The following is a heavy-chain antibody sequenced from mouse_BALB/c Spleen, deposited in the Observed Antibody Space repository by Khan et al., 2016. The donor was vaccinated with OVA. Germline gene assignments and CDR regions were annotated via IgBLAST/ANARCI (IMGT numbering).Heavy chain of an antibody. J-gene: IGHJ2*01. Sequence: EVQLQESGPGLVKPSQSLSLTCTVTGYSITSDYAWNWIRQFPGNKLEWMGYISYSGRTSYNPSLKSRISITRDTSKNQFFLQLNSVTTEDTATXYCASSVTNTTVVATDFDYWGQGTTLTVSS. CDR3: ASSVTNTTVVATDFDY. CDR2: ISYSGRT. D-gene: IGHD1-1*01. V-gene: IGHV3-2*02. CDR1: GYSITSDYA.